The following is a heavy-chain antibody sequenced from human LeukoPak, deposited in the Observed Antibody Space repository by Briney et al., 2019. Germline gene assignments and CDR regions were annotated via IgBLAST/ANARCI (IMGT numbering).Heavy chain of an antibody. Sequence: GGSLRLFCAASGFTFSGYWMHWVRQAPGKGLVWVSRTNRDDSDTSYADSVKGRFTISRDKAKSTLYLQMNSPRVEDTAVYYCARSANYFGTSGQDYWGQGTLVTVSS. V-gene: IGHV3-74*01. D-gene: IGHD3-22*01. CDR3: ARSANYFGTSGQDY. J-gene: IGHJ4*02. CDR1: GFTFSGYW. CDR2: TNRDDSDT.